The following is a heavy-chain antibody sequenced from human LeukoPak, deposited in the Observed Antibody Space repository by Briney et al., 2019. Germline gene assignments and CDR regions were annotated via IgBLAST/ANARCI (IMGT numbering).Heavy chain of an antibody. Sequence: KSGVSLRLSCAAPGFTFSNAWMSWVRLAPGKGLEGVGRLKSKTDRGTTDYAAPVKGRFTISRDDSKNTLYLQMNSLTTEDTAVYYCTTRSFKGVAGKWDYWGQGTLVTVSS. J-gene: IGHJ4*02. CDR2: LKSKTDRGTT. V-gene: IGHV3-15*01. D-gene: IGHD6-19*01. CDR3: TTRSFKGVAGKWDY. CDR1: GFTFSNAW.